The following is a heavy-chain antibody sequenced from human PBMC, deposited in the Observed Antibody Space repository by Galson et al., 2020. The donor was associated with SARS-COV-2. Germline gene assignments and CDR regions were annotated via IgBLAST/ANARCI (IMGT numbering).Heavy chain of an antibody. J-gene: IGHJ6*02. V-gene: IGHV3-21*06. CDR1: GFTFSSYT. CDR3: ARDASWAMFAMDV. D-gene: IGHD3-10*02. Sequence: GGSLRLSCAVSGFTFSSYTITWVRQAPGKGLEWVSSISSSSDYIYYADSVQGRFTISRDNAKNLGYLQMNSLKAEDTAQYFCARDASWAMFAMDVWGQGTPVTVSS. CDR2: ISSSSDYI.